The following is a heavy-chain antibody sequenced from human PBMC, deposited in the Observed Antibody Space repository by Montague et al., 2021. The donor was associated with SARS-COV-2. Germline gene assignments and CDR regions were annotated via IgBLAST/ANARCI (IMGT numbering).Heavy chain of an antibody. D-gene: IGHD2-2*01. Sequence: SETLSLTYTVSAGSISNHYWSWIRQPPGKALEWIGYVYYNRGTKFNPSLKSRVTMSVDTPKNRFSLSLMSLTAADTAVYYCARAQNTCFIASCVNYFDIWGLGALVTVSS. CDR2: VYYNRGT. V-gene: IGHV4-59*11. CDR3: ARAQNTCFIASCVNYFDI. J-gene: IGHJ4*02. CDR1: AGSISNHY.